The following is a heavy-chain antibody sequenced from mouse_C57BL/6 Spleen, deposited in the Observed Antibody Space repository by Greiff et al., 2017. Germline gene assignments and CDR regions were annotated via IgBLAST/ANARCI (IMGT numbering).Heavy chain of an antibody. CDR2: INPNNGGT. D-gene: IGHD3-3*01. CDR1: GYTFTDYY. V-gene: IGHV1-26*01. J-gene: IGHJ4*01. Sequence: VQLQQSGPELVKPGASVKISCKASGYTFTDYYMNWVKQSHGKSLEWIGDINPNNGGTSYNQKFKGKATLTVDKSSSTAYMELRSLTSEDSAVYYCARGSIRAYYYAMDYWGQGTSVTVSS. CDR3: ARGSIRAYYYAMDY.